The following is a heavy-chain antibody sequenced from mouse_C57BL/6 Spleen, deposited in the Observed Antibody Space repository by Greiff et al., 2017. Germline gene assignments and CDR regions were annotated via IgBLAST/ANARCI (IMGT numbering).Heavy chain of an antibody. CDR3: ARDDGGY. CDR1: GYTFTSYW. J-gene: IGHJ4*01. D-gene: IGHD2-3*01. CDR2: IDPSDSYT. Sequence: QVQLQQPGAELVRPGTSVKLSCKASGYTFTSYWMPWVKQRPGQGLEWIGVIDPSDSYTNYNQKFKGKATLTVDTSSSTAYMQLSSLTSEDSAVYYCARDDGGYWGQGTSVTVSS. V-gene: IGHV1-59*01.